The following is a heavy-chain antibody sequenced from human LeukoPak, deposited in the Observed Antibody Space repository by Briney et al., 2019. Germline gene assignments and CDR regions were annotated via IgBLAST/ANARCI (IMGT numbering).Heavy chain of an antibody. CDR1: GGSFSGYY. Sequence: PSGTLSLTCAVYGGSFSGYYWSWIRQPPGKGLEWIGEINHSGSTNYNPSLKSRVTISVDTSKNQFSLKLSSVTAADTAVYYCARGSRTFDYWGQGTLVTVSS. V-gene: IGHV4-34*01. D-gene: IGHD1-14*01. CDR2: INHSGST. CDR3: ARGSRTFDY. J-gene: IGHJ4*02.